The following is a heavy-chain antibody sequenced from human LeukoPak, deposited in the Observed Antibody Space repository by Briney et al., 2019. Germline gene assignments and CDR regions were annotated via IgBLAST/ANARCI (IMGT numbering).Heavy chain of an antibody. D-gene: IGHD3-10*01. CDR3: ARGSGGFDP. CDR2: INHSGST. J-gene: IGHJ5*02. CDR1: GGSFSDYY. V-gene: IGHV4-34*01. Sequence: PSETLSLTCAVYGGSFSDYYWSWIRQPPGKGLEWIGEINHSGSTNYNPSLKGRVTISVDTSKNQFSLKLSSVTAADTAVYYCARGSGGFDPWGQGTLVTVSS.